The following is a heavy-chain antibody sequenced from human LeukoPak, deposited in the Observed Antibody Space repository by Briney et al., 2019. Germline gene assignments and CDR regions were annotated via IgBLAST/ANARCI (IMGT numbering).Heavy chain of an antibody. V-gene: IGHV1-18*01. CDR1: GYTFTSYG. CDR3: ARHFVRYFDWLPFGWEENYFDY. CDR2: ISAYNGNT. J-gene: IGHJ4*02. D-gene: IGHD3-9*01. Sequence: ASVKVSCKASGYTFTSYGISWVRQAPGQGLEWMGWISAYNGNTNYAQKLQGRVTMTTDTSTSTAYMELRSLRSDDTAVYYCARHFVRYFDWLPFGWEENYFDYWGQGTLVTVSS.